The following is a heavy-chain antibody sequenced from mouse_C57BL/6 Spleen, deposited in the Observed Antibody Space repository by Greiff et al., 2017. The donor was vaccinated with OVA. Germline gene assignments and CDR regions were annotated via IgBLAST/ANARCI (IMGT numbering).Heavy chain of an antibody. Sequence: VHLVESGPGLVQPSQSLSITCTVSGFSLTSYGVHWVRQSPGKGLEWLGVIWSGGSTDYNAAFISRLSISKDNSKSQVFFKMNSLQADDTAIYYCARGNYGSSYPAYWGQGTLVTVSA. CDR2: IWSGGST. CDR1: GFSLTSYG. D-gene: IGHD1-1*01. V-gene: IGHV2-2*01. J-gene: IGHJ3*01. CDR3: ARGNYGSSYPAY.